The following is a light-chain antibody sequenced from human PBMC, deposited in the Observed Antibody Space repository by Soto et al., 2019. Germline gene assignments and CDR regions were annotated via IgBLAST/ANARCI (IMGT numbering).Light chain of an antibody. CDR2: SAS. Sequence: DIQMTQSPSSLSASVGDRVTITCRASRGVSRNLNWYQQKPGKAPKLLIYSASTLQSGVPSRFSGSGSGTDFNLVISSLQPEDFATYYCQQTYSSPFTFGPGTKLEIK. J-gene: IGKJ2*01. CDR1: RGVSRN. CDR3: QQTYSSPFT. V-gene: IGKV1-39*01.